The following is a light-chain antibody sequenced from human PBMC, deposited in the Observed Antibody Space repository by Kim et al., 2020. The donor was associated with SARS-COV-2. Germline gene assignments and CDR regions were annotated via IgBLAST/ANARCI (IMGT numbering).Light chain of an antibody. J-gene: IGLJ1*01. V-gene: IGLV2-14*03. CDR1: SSDIGGYTY. CDR2: DVS. CDR3: SSYTSSSTYV. Sequence: GQSITISCSGSSSDIGGYTYVSWYQHPPGKAPKLMIYDVSNRPSGVSNRFSGSKSGNTASLTISGLQAEDEADYFCSSYTSSSTYVFGTGTKVTVL.